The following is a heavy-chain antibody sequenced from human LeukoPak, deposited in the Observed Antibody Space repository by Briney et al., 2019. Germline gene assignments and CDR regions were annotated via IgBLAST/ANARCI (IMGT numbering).Heavy chain of an antibody. CDR2: IGSDGSTT. V-gene: IGHV3-74*01. Sequence: GGSLRLSCVASGFTFSSYWMHWVRQPPGNGLVWVSRIGSDGSTTTYAASVKGRFTISRDNAKNTLYLQMNSLRAEDTAVYYCARERSGSSGYYSAIDSWGQGTLVTVSS. CDR3: ARERSGSSGYYSAIDS. D-gene: IGHD3-22*01. J-gene: IGHJ4*02. CDR1: GFTFSSYW.